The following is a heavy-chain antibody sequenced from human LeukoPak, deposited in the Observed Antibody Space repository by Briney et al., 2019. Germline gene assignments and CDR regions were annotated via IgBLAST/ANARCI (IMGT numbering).Heavy chain of an antibody. J-gene: IGHJ4*02. CDR1: GSTFSSYC. CDR3: ARRGSTGY. CDR2: IKEDGSEK. Sequence: GGSLRLSCAASGSTFSSYCMTWVRQAPGKGLEWVANIKEDGSEKYYVDFVKGRFTISRDNAKNSLDLQMNSLRAEDTAVYYCARRGSTGYWGQGTLVTVSS. D-gene: IGHD3-10*01. V-gene: IGHV3-7*03.